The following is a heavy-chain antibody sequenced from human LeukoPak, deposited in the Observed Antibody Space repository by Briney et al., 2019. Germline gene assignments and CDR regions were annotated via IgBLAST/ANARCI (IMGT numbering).Heavy chain of an antibody. Sequence: GASVKVSCKASAYSFSSYLMHWVRQAPGQGLEWMGIIDPSGGSTGYAQKFQGRVTMTRDTSTSTVYMELSSLRSEDTAVYYCAGDLGLRGVTNWFDPWGQGTLVTVSS. CDR2: IDPSGGST. D-gene: IGHD3-10*01. CDR3: AGDLGLRGVTNWFDP. CDR1: AYSFSSYL. J-gene: IGHJ5*02. V-gene: IGHV1-46*01.